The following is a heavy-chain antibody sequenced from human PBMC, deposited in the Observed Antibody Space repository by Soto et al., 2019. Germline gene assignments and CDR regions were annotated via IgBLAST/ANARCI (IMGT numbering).Heavy chain of an antibody. Sequence: GGSLRLSCAASGFTFRVYGMHWVRQAPGKWLELVAGISYDGNKRCYTNSVKGRFTISRDNSKNTLYLQVDSLTSEDTALYYCAQEAPGRWHVFDSWGQGTLVTVS. V-gene: IGHV3-30*18. J-gene: IGHJ4*02. CDR1: GFTFRVYG. D-gene: IGHD6-13*01. CDR2: ISYDGNKR. CDR3: AQEAPGRWHVFDS.